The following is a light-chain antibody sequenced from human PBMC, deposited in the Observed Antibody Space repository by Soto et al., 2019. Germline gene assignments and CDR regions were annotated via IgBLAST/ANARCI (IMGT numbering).Light chain of an antibody. CDR3: QQYDSYPLT. CDR1: QGISSY. Sequence: AIRMTQSPSSLSASTGDRVTITCRASQGISSYLAWYQQKPGKAPKLLIYAASTLQSGVPSRFSGSGSGTDFTLTISCLQSEEFATYYCQQYDSYPLTFGGGNKVEIK. V-gene: IGKV1-8*01. J-gene: IGKJ4*01. CDR2: AAS.